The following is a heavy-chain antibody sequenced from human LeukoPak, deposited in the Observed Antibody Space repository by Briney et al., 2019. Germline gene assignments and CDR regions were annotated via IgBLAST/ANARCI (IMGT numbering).Heavy chain of an antibody. V-gene: IGHV3-21*01. J-gene: IGHJ4*02. Sequence: PGGSLRLSCVVSGFTFSSYSMNWVRQAPGKGLEWVSSISSSSSYTSYADSVKGRFTISRDNAKNSLYLQMNSLRVEDTAVYYCARETYWGQGTQVTVSS. CDR3: ARETY. CDR2: ISSSSSYT. CDR1: GFTFSSYS.